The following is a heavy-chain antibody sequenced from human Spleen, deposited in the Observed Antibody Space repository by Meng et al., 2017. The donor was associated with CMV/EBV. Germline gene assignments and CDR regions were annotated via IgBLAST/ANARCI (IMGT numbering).Heavy chain of an antibody. D-gene: IGHD1-26*01. V-gene: IGHV3-30-3*01. CDR3: AKDTEQMTLF. Sequence: GESLKISCAASGFTFSTYAMYWVRQAPGKGLEWVALISYHGSNKYYADSVKGRFTISRDNSKNTLYLQMNTLRDEDTAVYYCAKDTEQMTLFWGQGTRVTVSS. CDR2: ISYHGSNK. CDR1: GFTFSTYA. J-gene: IGHJ4*02.